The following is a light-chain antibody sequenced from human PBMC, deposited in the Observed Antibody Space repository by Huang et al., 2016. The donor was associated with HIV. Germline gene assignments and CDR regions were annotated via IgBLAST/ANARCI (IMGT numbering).Light chain of an antibody. J-gene: IGKJ1*01. CDR2: WAS. CDR3: QQYYSTPRT. Sequence: DIVMTQSPDSLAVSLGERATINCKSSQSVLYSSNNKNYLAWYQQKPGQPPKLLIYWASTREAGVPDRLSGIGSGTDFTITVSSLQAEDVAVYYCQQYYSTPRTFGQGTKVEIK. CDR1: QSVLYSSNNKNY. V-gene: IGKV4-1*01.